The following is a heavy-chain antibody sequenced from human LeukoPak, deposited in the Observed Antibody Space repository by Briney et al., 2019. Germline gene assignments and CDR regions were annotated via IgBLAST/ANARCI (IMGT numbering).Heavy chain of an antibody. CDR2: NNGDGGST. J-gene: IGHJ6*02. CDR3: AKGQFSGGYDYYYGMVV. Sequence: LILFSAAAEVTSDNNPMQWRRPPTPQRQEWVTINNGDGGSTYYADSVKGRFTISRDNSQHSLYLQMNSVRTEDTALYYCAKGQFSGGYDYYYGMVVWGQGTTVTVS. D-gene: IGHD2-2*01. CDR1: EVTSDNNP. V-gene: IGHV3-43*02.